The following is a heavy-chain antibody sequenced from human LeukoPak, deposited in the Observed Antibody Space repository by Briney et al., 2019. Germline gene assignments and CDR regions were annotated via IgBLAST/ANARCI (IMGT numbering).Heavy chain of an antibody. CDR1: GFTFSSYS. CDR2: ISSSSSYI. V-gene: IGHV3-21*01. D-gene: IGHD3-10*01. J-gene: IGHJ5*01. Sequence: GGSLRLSCAASGFTFSSYSMNWVRQAPGKGLEWVSSISSSSSYIYYADSVKGRFTISRDNAKNSLYLQMNSLRVDDTAIYYCAKAATYFYGSVTYDWFESWGQGTLVTVSS. CDR3: AKAATYFYGSVTYDWFES.